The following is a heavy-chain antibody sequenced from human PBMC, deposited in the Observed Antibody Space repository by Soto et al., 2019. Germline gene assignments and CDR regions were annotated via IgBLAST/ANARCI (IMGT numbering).Heavy chain of an antibody. V-gene: IGHV3-30-3*01. D-gene: IGHD2-2*02. CDR3: AREAYTAFDI. CDR1: GFSFSDYA. Sequence: QVQLEESGGGVVQPGRSLRLSCAASGFSFSDYAMHWVRQAPGKGLEWVAFISYDGSDKFYADSVKGRVTISRDNSRNTLYLQMNSLRAEDTAVYYCAREAYTAFDIWGQGTMVTVSS. CDR2: ISYDGSDK. J-gene: IGHJ3*02.